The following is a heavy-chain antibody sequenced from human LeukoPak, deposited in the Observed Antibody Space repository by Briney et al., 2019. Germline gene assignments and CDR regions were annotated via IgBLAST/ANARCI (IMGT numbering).Heavy chain of an antibody. J-gene: IGHJ6*03. V-gene: IGHV4-39*01. D-gene: IGHD6-6*01. CDR1: GGSISSSSYY. CDR2: IYYSGST. Sequence: SETLSLTCTVSGGSISSSSYYWGWIRPPPGKGLEWTGSIYYSGSTYYNPSLKSRVTISVDTSKNQFSLKLSSVTAADTAVYYCARNGQLDPGHYYMDVWGKGTTVTVSS. CDR3: ARNGQLDPGHYYMDV.